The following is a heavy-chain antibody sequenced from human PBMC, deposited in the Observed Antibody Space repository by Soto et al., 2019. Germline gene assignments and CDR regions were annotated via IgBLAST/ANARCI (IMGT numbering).Heavy chain of an antibody. CDR1: GGSLGNDS. V-gene: IGHV4-4*07. J-gene: IGHJ3*02. CDR3: ARERTYQMSGDDTLDI. CDR2: IYSNGKA. Sequence: SDTLSLTCTFAGGSLGNDSRNRVPQSARKGLDWIGRIYSNGKAYYHPSLKSRATMSPDTLNNHASLRLSSVTAADTAKYYCARERTYQMSGDDTLDIWGLGTMVT. D-gene: IGHD2-21*01.